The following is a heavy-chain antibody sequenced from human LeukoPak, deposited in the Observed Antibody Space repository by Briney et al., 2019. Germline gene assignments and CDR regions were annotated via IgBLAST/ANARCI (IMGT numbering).Heavy chain of an antibody. CDR2: INHSGST. V-gene: IGHV4-34*01. D-gene: IGHD3-3*01. J-gene: IGHJ5*02. Sequence: SETLSLTCAVYGGSFSGYYWSWIRQPPGKGLEWIGEINHSGSTNYNPSLKSRVTISVDTSKNQFSLKLSSVTAADTAVYYCARGGYDFWSGYVPTNWFDPWGQGTLVTVSS. CDR3: ARGGYDFWSGYVPTNWFDP. CDR1: GGSFSGYY.